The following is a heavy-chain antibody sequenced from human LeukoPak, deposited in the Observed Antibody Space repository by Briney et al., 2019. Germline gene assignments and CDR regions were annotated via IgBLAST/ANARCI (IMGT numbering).Heavy chain of an antibody. Sequence: GGSLRLSCVASGFTFGTYWISWVRQAPGKGREWVANINEDGSAKYYVDSVKGRFTISRDNAKNSLYLQMNSLRIDDTAVYYCAREKFSGWYYFDYWGQGTLVTVSS. CDR1: GFTFGTYW. J-gene: IGHJ4*02. V-gene: IGHV3-7*01. D-gene: IGHD6-19*01. CDR2: INEDGSAK. CDR3: AREKFSGWYYFDY.